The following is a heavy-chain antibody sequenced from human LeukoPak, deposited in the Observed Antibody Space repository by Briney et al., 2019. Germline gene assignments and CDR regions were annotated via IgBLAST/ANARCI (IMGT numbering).Heavy chain of an antibody. Sequence: GGSLRLSCAASGFTFSSYGMHWVRQAPGKGLEWVAFIRYDGSNKYYADSVKGRFTISRDNSKNTLYLQMNSLRAEDTAVYYCAKERDLFYYAGNSGLDYWGQGTLVTVSS. V-gene: IGHV3-30*02. CDR2: IRYDGSNK. J-gene: IGHJ4*02. CDR1: GFTFSSYG. CDR3: AKERDLFYYAGNSGLDY. D-gene: IGHD4-23*01.